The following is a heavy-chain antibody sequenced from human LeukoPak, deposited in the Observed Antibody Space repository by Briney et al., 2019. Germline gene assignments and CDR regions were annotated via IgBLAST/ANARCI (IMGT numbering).Heavy chain of an antibody. CDR1: GGSISSGGYY. CDR2: IYYSGST. Sequence: PSETLSLTCTVSGGSISSGGYYWSWVRQHPGKGLEWIGYIYYSGSTYYNPSLKSRVTISVDTSKNQFSLKLSSVTAADTAVYYCARDYYYDSSGSFYYYGMDVWGQGTTVTVSS. CDR3: ARDYYYDSSGSFYYYGMDV. D-gene: IGHD3-22*01. J-gene: IGHJ6*02. V-gene: IGHV4-31*03.